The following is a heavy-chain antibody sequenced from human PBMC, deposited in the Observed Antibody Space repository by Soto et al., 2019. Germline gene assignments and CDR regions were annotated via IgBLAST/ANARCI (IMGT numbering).Heavy chain of an antibody. CDR3: ARDGFQVGATANRNFDY. D-gene: IGHD1-26*01. CDR2: IIPIFGTA. Sequence: QVQLVQSGAEVKKPGSSVKVSCKASGGTFSSYAISWVRQAPGQGLEWMGGIIPIFGTANYAQKFQGRVTITAEESTDTAYMGLSRLRSEDTAVYYCARDGFQVGATANRNFDYWGQGTLVTVSS. CDR1: GGTFSSYA. J-gene: IGHJ4*02. V-gene: IGHV1-69*01.